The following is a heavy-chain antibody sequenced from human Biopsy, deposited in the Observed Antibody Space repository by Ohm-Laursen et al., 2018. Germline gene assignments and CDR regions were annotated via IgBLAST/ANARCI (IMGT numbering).Heavy chain of an antibody. V-gene: IGHV4-59*01. D-gene: IGHD6-25*01. CDR2: LYNTGGT. CDR3: AREAAIIDPRTRAFDY. Sequence: PSDTLSLTCTVSGGSISSYQWPWIRQPPGKGLEWIGYLYNTGGTNYNPSLKSRVTISVDTSKNQFSLKLRSVTAADTAVYYCAREAAIIDPRTRAFDYWGQGTLVTVSS. J-gene: IGHJ4*02. CDR1: GGSISSYQ.